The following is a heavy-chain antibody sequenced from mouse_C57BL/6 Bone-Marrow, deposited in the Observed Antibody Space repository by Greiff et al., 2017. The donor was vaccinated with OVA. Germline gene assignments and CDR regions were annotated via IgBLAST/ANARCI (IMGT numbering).Heavy chain of an antibody. Sequence: EVNLVESGGGLVQPGGSLSLSCAASGFTFTDYYMSWVRQPPGKALEWLGFIRNKANGYTTEYSASVKGRFTISRDNSQSILYLQMNALRAEDSATYYCARNSSGSGYYFDYWGQGTTLTVSS. CDR1: GFTFTDYY. D-gene: IGHD3-2*02. J-gene: IGHJ2*01. CDR2: IRNKANGYTT. V-gene: IGHV7-3*01. CDR3: ARNSSGSGYYFDY.